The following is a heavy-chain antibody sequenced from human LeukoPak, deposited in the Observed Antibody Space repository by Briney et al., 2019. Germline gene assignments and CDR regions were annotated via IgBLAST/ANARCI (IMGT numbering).Heavy chain of an antibody. CDR2: ISGSGGST. CDR1: QFNVSSNY. D-gene: IGHD3-10*01. V-gene: IGHV3-23*01. CDR3: AKDDAWLRFGE. Sequence: PGGSLRLSCAASQFNVSSNYMSWVRQAPGKGLEWVSAISGSGGSTYYADSVKGRFTISRDNSKNTLYLEVISLTAEDTAVYYCAKDDAWLRFGEWSQGTLVTVSS. J-gene: IGHJ4*02.